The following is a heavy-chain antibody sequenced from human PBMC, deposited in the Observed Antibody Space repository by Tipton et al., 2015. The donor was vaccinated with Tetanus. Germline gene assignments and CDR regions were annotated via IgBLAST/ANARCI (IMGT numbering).Heavy chain of an antibody. D-gene: IGHD3-3*01. V-gene: IGHV3-64D*08. J-gene: IGHJ4*02. Sequence: SLRLSCSASGFTFSSYAMHWVRQAPGKGLEYVSAISSNGGSTYYADSVKGRFTISRDNSKNTLYLQMSSRRAEDTAVYYCVKYYDFWSGYYTRFDYWGQGTLVTVSS. CDR3: VKYYDFWSGYYTRFDY. CDR1: GFTFSSYA. CDR2: ISSNGGST.